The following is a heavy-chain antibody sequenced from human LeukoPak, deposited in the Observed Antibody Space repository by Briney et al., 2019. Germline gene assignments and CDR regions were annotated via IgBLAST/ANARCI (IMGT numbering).Heavy chain of an antibody. Sequence: PGGSLRLSCAASGFTFSSYWMTWVRQAPGKGLEWVSVIYSGGNTYYADSVKGRFTISRDNSKNTLYLQMNSLRAEDTAVYYCARGSYSTSWYLDYWGQGTLVAVSS. CDR3: ARGSYSTSWYLDY. CDR2: IYSGGNT. V-gene: IGHV3-66*01. CDR1: GFTFSSYW. J-gene: IGHJ4*02. D-gene: IGHD6-13*01.